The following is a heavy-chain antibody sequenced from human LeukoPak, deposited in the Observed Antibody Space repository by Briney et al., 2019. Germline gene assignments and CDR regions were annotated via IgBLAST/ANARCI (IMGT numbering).Heavy chain of an antibody. CDR2: INPNSGGT. J-gene: IGHJ1*01. D-gene: IGHD6-13*01. Sequence: ASVKVSCKASGYTFTGYYMHWVRQAPGQGLEWMGWINPNSGGTNYAQKFQGRATMTRDTSISTAYMELSRLRSDDTAVYYCAREGGYSSSWYWYFQHWGQGTLVTVSS. CDR1: GYTFTGYY. CDR3: AREGGYSSSWYWYFQH. V-gene: IGHV1-2*02.